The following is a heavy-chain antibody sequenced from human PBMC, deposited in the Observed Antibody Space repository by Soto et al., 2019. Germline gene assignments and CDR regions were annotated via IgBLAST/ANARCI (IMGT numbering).Heavy chain of an antibody. CDR3: ARDVLLWFGDYGMDV. Sequence: ASVKVSCKASGYTFTSYGISWVRQAPGQGLEWMGWISAYNGNTNYAQKLQGRVTMTTDTSTSTAYMELRSLRSDDTAVYYCARDVLLWFGDYGMDVWGQGTTVTVSS. J-gene: IGHJ6*02. CDR2: ISAYNGNT. V-gene: IGHV1-18*01. CDR1: GYTFTSYG. D-gene: IGHD3-10*01.